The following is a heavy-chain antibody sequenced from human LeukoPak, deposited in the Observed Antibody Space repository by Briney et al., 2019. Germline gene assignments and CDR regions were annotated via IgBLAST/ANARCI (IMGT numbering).Heavy chain of an antibody. J-gene: IGHJ3*02. CDR1: GGTFSSYT. Sequence: ASVKVSCKASGGTFSSYTITWVRQAPGQGLEWMGGIIPIFGTANYAQKFQGRVTITADESTSTAYTELSSLRSEDTAVYYCARESTGAPDAFDIWGQGTMVTVSS. CDR2: IIPIFGTA. V-gene: IGHV1-69*13. D-gene: IGHD1-26*01. CDR3: ARESTGAPDAFDI.